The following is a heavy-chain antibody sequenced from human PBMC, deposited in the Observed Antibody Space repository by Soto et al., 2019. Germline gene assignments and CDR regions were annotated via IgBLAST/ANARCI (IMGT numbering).Heavy chain of an antibody. D-gene: IGHD3-22*01. Sequence: GASVKVSCKVSGYTLTELSMHWVRQAPGKGLEWMGGFDPEDGETIYAQKFQGRVTMTEDTSTDTAYMELSSLRSEDTAVYYCATDLYYYDSRGFDYWGQGTLVTVSS. V-gene: IGHV1-24*01. J-gene: IGHJ4*02. CDR3: ATDLYYYDSRGFDY. CDR2: FDPEDGET. CDR1: GYTLTELS.